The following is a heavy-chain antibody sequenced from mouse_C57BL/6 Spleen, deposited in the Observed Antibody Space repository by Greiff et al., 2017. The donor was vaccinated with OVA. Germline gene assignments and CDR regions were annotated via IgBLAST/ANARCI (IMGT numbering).Heavy chain of an antibody. Sequence: QVQLQQPGAELVMPGASVKLSCKASGYTFTSYWMHWVKQRPGQGLEWIGEIDPSDSYTNYNQKFKGKSTLTVDKSSSTAYMQLSSLTSEDSAVYYCARVDTRYFDVWGTGTTVTVSS. CDR1: GYTFTSYW. V-gene: IGHV1-69*01. CDR2: IDPSDSYT. D-gene: IGHD5-1-1*01. CDR3: ARVDTRYFDV. J-gene: IGHJ1*03.